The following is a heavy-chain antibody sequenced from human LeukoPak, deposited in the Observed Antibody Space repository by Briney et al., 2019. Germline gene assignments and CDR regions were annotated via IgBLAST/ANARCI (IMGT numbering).Heavy chain of an antibody. J-gene: IGHJ4*02. V-gene: IGHV3-23*01. CDR2: ISGSGGTT. CDR3: TKRDF. CDR1: GFTFSSYG. Sequence: HPGGSLRLSCAAFGFTFSSYGMSWVRQAPGKGLEWVSAISGSGGTTYYAGSVKGRFTISRNNSKNTLFLQMNSLRADDTAIYYCTKRDFWGQGTLVTVSS.